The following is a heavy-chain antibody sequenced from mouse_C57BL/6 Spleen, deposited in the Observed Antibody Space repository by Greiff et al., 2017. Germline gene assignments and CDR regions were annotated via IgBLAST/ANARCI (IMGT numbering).Heavy chain of an antibody. CDR3: ARWGGLRGVDY. CDR1: GYSFTSYY. CDR2: IYPGSGNT. V-gene: IGHV1-66*01. D-gene: IGHD2-4*01. Sequence: QVQLQQSGPELVKPGASVKISCKASGYSFTSYYIHWVKQRPGQGLEWIGWIYPGSGNTKYNEKFKGKATLTADTSSSTAYMQLSSLTSEDSAVYYCARWGGLRGVDYWGQGTTLTVSS. J-gene: IGHJ2*01.